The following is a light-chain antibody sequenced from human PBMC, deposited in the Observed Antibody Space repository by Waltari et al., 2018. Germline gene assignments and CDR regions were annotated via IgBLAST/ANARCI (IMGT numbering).Light chain of an antibody. CDR2: GAC. V-gene: IGKV3-20*01. J-gene: IGKJ1*01. CDR3: QHYVRLPVT. CDR1: QSLGRS. Sequence: EIMLTQSPGTLSLSPGERATLSCRTSQSLGRSLAWYQQKPGQAPRLLIYGACSRATDIPDRFSGSGSGTDFSLTINRLEPEDSALYYCQHYVRLPVTFGQGTKVEIK.